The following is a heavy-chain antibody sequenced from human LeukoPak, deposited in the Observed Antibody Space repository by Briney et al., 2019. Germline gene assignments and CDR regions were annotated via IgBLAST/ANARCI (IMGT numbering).Heavy chain of an antibody. CDR3: AKSGYYYDSSGYYGAFDI. CDR2: ISYDGSNK. J-gene: IGHJ3*02. CDR1: GFTFSSYG. Sequence: GGSLRLSCAASGFTFSSYGMHWVRQAPGKGLEWVAVISYDGSNKYYADSVKGRFTISRDNSKNTLYLQMNSLRAEDTAVYYCAKSGYYYDSSGYYGAFDIWGQGTMVTVSS. D-gene: IGHD3-22*01. V-gene: IGHV3-30*18.